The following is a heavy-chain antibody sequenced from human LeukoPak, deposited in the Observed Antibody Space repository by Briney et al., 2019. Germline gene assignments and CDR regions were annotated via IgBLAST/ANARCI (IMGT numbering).Heavy chain of an antibody. CDR3: ARDPGAYTGYDLGSWFDP. CDR2: IYYSGST. J-gene: IGHJ5*02. Sequence: SETLSLTCTVSGGSISSYYWSWIRQPPGKGLEWIGYIYYSGSTNYNPSLKSRVTISVDPSKNQFSLKLSSVTAADTAVYYCARDPGAYTGYDLGSWFDPWGQGTLVTVSS. D-gene: IGHD5-12*01. CDR1: GGSISSYY. V-gene: IGHV4-59*01.